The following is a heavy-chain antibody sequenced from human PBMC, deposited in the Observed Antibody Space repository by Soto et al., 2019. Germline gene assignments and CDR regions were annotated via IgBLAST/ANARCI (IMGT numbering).Heavy chain of an antibody. V-gene: IGHV3-30*18. CDR1: GFTFSSYG. CDR2: ISYDGSNK. D-gene: IGHD3-16*02. J-gene: IGHJ2*01. Sequence: GGSLRLSCAASGFTFSSYGMHWVRQAPGKGLEWVAVISYDGSNKYYADSVKGRFTISRDNSKNTLYLQMNSLRAEDTAVYYCAKEGITFGGVIGDYWYFDLWGRGTLVTVSS. CDR3: AKEGITFGGVIGDYWYFDL.